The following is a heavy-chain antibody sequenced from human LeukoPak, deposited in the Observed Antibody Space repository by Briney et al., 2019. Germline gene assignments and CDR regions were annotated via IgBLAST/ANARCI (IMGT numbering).Heavy chain of an antibody. CDR3: ARPPSITNPYYGLDV. J-gene: IGHJ6*02. Sequence: GGSLRLSCAASGFTFSSYDMNWVRQAPGKGLEWVSYISSSGSSIYYADSVKGRFTISRDNAKNSLCLQMNSLRVEDTAVYYCARPPSITNPYYGLDVWGLGTTVTVSS. CDR1: GFTFSSYD. CDR2: ISSSGSSI. D-gene: IGHD3-3*01. V-gene: IGHV3-48*03.